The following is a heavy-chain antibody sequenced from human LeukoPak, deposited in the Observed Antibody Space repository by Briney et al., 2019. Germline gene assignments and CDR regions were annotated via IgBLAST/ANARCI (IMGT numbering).Heavy chain of an antibody. CDR1: GGSFSGYY. CDR3: ARGIVIGGTYVDS. CDR2: IKHSGNT. D-gene: IGHD2-15*01. V-gene: IGHV4-34*01. J-gene: IGHJ4*02. Sequence: NPSETLSLTCAVYGGSFSGYYWSWIRQPPGKGLEWIGEIKHSGNTNYNPSLKSRVTISVDTSKNQFSLKLTSVAAADTAGYYCARGIVIGGTYVDSWGQGTLVTVSS.